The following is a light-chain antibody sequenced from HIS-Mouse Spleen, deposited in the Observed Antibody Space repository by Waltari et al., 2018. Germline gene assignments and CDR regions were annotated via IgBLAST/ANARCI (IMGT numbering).Light chain of an antibody. Sequence: AIQFTPSPSSLSASVGDRVTITCRASQGISSALAWYQQKPGKAPKLLIYDASSLESGVPSRFSGSGSGTDFTLTISSLQPEDFATYYCQQFNSYPALTFGGGTKVEIK. V-gene: IGKV1-13*02. J-gene: IGKJ4*01. CDR1: QGISSA. CDR3: QQFNSYPALT. CDR2: DAS.